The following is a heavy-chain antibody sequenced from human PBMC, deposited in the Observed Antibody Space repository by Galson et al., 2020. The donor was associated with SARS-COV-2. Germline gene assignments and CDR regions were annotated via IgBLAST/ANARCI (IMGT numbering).Heavy chain of an antibody. CDR3: ARVPPGMAVAGRYYYYYMDV. J-gene: IGHJ6*03. D-gene: IGHD6-19*01. CDR1: GGSFSGYY. CDR2: VNHSGST. V-gene: IGHV4-34*01. Sequence: SETLSLTCAVYGGSFSGYYWSWIRQPPGKGLEWIGEVNHSGSTNYNPSLKSRVTISVDTSKNQFSLKLSSVTAADTAVYYCARVPPGMAVAGRYYYYYMDVWGKGTTVTVSS.